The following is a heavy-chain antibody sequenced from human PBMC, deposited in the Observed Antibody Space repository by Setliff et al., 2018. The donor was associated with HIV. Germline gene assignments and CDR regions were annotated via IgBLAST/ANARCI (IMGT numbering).Heavy chain of an antibody. V-gene: IGHV4-61*09. CDR2: IYTSGST. CDR3: ARASSRLNCSGGSCYRAPYAFDI. CDR1: GGSISSGSYY. J-gene: IGHJ3*02. D-gene: IGHD2-15*01. Sequence: SETLSLTCTVSGGSISSGSYYWSWIRQPAGKGLEWIGHIYTSGSTNYNPSLKSRVTISVDTSKNQFYLKLSSVTAADTAVYYCARASSRLNCSGGSCYRAPYAFDIWGQGTMVTVSS.